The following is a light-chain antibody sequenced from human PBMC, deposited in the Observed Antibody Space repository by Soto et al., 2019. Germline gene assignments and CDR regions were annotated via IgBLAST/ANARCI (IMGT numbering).Light chain of an antibody. CDR3: AAWDGSLRGYV. CDR1: SSNIGSNT. J-gene: IGLJ1*01. Sequence: QSVLTQPPSTSGTPGQRVTISCSGSSSNIGSNTVNWYQHLPGTAPKLLIYSNNQRPSGVPDRFSGSKSGTSASLAVSGLQSEDEADYYCAAWDGSLRGYVVGTGTKVTVL. V-gene: IGLV1-44*01. CDR2: SNN.